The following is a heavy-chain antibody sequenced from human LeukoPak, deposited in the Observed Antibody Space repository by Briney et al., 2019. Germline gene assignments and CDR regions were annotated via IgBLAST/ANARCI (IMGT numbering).Heavy chain of an antibody. Sequence: NPSETLSLTCTVSGGSVSSGSYYWSWIRQPPGKGLEWIGYIYYSGSTNYNPSLKSRVTISVDTSKNQFSLKLSSVTAADTAVYYCARSSSHDAFDIWGQGTMVTVSS. D-gene: IGHD2-2*01. V-gene: IGHV4-61*01. CDR1: GGSVSSGSYY. CDR2: IYYSGST. J-gene: IGHJ3*02. CDR3: ARSSSHDAFDI.